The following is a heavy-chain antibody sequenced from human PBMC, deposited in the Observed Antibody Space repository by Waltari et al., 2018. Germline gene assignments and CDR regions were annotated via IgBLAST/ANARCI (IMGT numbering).Heavy chain of an antibody. V-gene: IGHV4-34*01. J-gene: IGHJ5*02. CDR3: ARVGLHYYGSGSYYRKYNWFDP. CDR1: GGFFRGYY. CDR2: INHSGII. Sequence: QVQLQQWGEGLVKPSETLSLPCDFTGGFFRGYYCGWIRQTPRRGLEWIVEINHSGIINYNPSLKSRVTISVDTSKNQCALKLSSVTAADTAVYYCARVGLHYYGSGSYYRKYNWFDPWGQGTLVTVSS. D-gene: IGHD3-10*01.